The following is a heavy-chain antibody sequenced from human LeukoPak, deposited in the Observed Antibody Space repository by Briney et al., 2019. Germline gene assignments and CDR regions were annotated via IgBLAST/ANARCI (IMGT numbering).Heavy chain of an antibody. CDR2: ISYDGSNK. J-gene: IGHJ4*02. D-gene: IGHD6-19*01. CDR1: GFTFSSYA. CDR3: ARDQKVIAVAGDFDY. Sequence: PGGSLRLSCAASGFTFSSYAMHWVRQAPGRGLEWVAVISYDGSNKYYADSVKGRFTISRDNSKNTLYLQMNSLRAEDTAVYYCARDQKVIAVAGDFDYWAREPWSPSPQ. V-gene: IGHV3-30-3*01.